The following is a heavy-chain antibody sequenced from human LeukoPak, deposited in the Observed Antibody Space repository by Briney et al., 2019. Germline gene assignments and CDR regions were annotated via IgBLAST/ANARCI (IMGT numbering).Heavy chain of an antibody. J-gene: IGHJ3*02. V-gene: IGHV3-23*01. CDR3: VKEPRGYSFSFDI. CDR2: ISGSGSKT. CDR1: GITFNRYA. Sequence: GGSLRLSCAASGITFNRYAMSWARQAPGKGLEWVSAISGSGSKTFYADSVKGRFTISRDNPKNTLYLQMNSLRPEDTAVYYCVKEPRGYSFSFDIWGQGTMVTVSS. D-gene: IGHD5-18*01.